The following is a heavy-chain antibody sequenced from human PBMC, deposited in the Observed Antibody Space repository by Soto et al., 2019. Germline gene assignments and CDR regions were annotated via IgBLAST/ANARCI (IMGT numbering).Heavy chain of an antibody. CDR2: ISYDGSNK. CDR1: GFTFSSYA. Sequence: PGGSLRLSCAASGFTFSSYAMHWVRQAPAKGLEWVAFISYDGSNKYYADSVKGRFTISRDTSKNTLYLQMNSLRAEDTAVDYCPRDLPPTPVTTKFSFVMYVWGQGTTVTVS. D-gene: IGHD4-17*01. V-gene: IGHV3-30-3*01. CDR3: PRDLPPTPVTTKFSFVMYV. J-gene: IGHJ6*01.